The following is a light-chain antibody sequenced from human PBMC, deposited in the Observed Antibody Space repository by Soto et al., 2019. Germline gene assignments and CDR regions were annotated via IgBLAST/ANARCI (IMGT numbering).Light chain of an antibody. Sequence: EIVLTQSPGTLSLSPEERATLSCRASQSISSSYLAWYQQKPGQAPRLLIYGASSRATGIPDRFSGSGSGTDFTLTINRVAPEDFAVYYCQQYVNLPITFGQGTRLEIK. CDR1: QSISSSY. CDR2: GAS. V-gene: IGKV3-20*01. CDR3: QQYVNLPIT. J-gene: IGKJ5*01.